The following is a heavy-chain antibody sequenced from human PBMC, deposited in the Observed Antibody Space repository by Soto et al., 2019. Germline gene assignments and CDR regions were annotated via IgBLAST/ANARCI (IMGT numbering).Heavy chain of an antibody. D-gene: IGHD6-13*01. J-gene: IGHJ6*02. CDR2: IDWGDDK. Sequence: ESGPTLVNPTQTLTLTCTFSGFSLSTSGMRVNWIRQPPGKALEWLARIDWGDDKFYSSSLKTRLTISKDTSKNQVVLTMTNMDPVDTATYYCARTGITGDYGVDVWGQGTTVTVSS. CDR1: GFSLSTSGMR. CDR3: ARTGITGDYGVDV. V-gene: IGHV2-70*04.